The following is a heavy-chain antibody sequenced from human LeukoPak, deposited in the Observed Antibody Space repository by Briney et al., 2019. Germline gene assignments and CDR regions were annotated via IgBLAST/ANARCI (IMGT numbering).Heavy chain of an antibody. CDR3: ARFLVLRDILTGYFPYHFDH. D-gene: IGHD3-9*01. CDR2: TSPGDSDT. J-gene: IGHJ4*02. V-gene: IGHV5-51*01. CDR1: GYSFTSYW. Sequence: REPLKISCKGSGYSFTSYWIGWVRQMPGKGLEWMGITSPGDSDTTYSPSFQGQVTISADKSISTAYLQWSSLKASDTGMYYCARFLVLRDILTGYFPYHFDHWGQGTLVTVSS.